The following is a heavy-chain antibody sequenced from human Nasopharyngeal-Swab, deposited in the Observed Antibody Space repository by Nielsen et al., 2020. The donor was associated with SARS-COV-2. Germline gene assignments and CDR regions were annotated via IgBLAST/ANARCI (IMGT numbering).Heavy chain of an antibody. V-gene: IGHV3-30*04. CDR3: ARVKRSSGWYAYYFDY. D-gene: IGHD6-19*01. CDR2: ISYDGSNK. CDR1: GFTFSSYA. J-gene: IGHJ4*02. Sequence: GESLKISCAASGFTFSSYAMHWVRQAPGKGLEWVAVISYDGSNKYYADSVKGRFTISRDNSKNTLYLQINSLRAEDTAVYYCARVKRSSGWYAYYFDYWGQGTLVTVSS.